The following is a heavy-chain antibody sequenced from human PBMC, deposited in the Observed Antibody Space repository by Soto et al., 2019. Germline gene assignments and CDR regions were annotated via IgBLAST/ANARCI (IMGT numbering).Heavy chain of an antibody. D-gene: IGHD2-2*01. CDR3: VKDGGYCSSATCYSPRNHYFDS. V-gene: IGHV3-7*03. Sequence: GSLRLSCVASGFSFSDYWMSWVRQAPGKGPEWVANIKFDGSVKQYVDSVRGRFSISRDNFRNSLFLQMNSLRAGDTALYYCVKDGGYCSSATCYSPRNHYFDSWGQGTLVTVSS. CDR2: IKFDGSVK. CDR1: GFSFSDYW. J-gene: IGHJ4*02.